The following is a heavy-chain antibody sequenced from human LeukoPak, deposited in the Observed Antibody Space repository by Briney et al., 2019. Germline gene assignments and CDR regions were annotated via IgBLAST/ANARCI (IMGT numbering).Heavy chain of an antibody. Sequence: SQTLSLTCAVSGGSISSGGYSWSWIRQPPGKGLEWIGYIYHSGSTYYNPSLKSRVTISVDRSKNQFSLKLSSVTAADTAVYYCARDRGSYSDYYMDVWGKGTTVTVSS. CDR1: GGSISSGGYS. V-gene: IGHV4-30-2*01. CDR3: ARDRGSYSDYYMDV. J-gene: IGHJ6*03. CDR2: IYHSGST. D-gene: IGHD1-26*01.